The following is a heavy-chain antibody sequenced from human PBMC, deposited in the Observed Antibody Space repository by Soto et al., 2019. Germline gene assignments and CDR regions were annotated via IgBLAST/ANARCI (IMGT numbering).Heavy chain of an antibody. D-gene: IGHD3-16*01. CDR3: ARGLTSGGGDAFDI. J-gene: IGHJ3*02. CDR2: IYYSGST. Sequence: SETLSLTCTVSGGSISSSSYYWGWIRQPPGKGLEWIGSIYYSGSTYYNPSLKSRVTISVDTSKNQFSLKLSSVTAAAPAVYDCARGLTSGGGDAFDIWGQGTMVTVSS. CDR1: GGSISSSSYY. V-gene: IGHV4-39*07.